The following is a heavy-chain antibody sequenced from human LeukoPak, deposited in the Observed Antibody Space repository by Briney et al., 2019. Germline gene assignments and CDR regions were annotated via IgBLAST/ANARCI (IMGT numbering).Heavy chain of an antibody. CDR2: ISSSSSYT. J-gene: IGHJ4*02. CDR3: ARHGSSSSPSHY. Sequence: PGGSLRLSCAVSGFTFSDHYMDWVRQAPGKGLEWVSYISSSSSYTKYADSVKGRFTISRDNAKNSLFLQMNSLRAEDTAVYYCARHGSSSSPSHYWGQGTLVTVSS. V-gene: IGHV3-11*06. D-gene: IGHD6-6*01. CDR1: GFTFSDHY.